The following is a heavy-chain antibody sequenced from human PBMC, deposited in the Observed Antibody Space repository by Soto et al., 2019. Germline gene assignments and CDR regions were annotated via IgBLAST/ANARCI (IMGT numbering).Heavy chain of an antibody. CDR2: ILHSGST. CDR3: ARGRSSCVVGFDF. V-gene: IGHV4-4*02. CDR1: GDSISSFNW. D-gene: IGHD6-19*01. J-gene: IGHJ3*01. Sequence: QVHLQESGPGLVKPSGTLSLTCAVSGDSISSFNWWSWVRQPPGKGPEWIGEILHSGSTTYNPSLKSRVTISLDKSKNQFSLKLTSVTAADTAVYYCARGRSSCVVGFDFWGQGTIVTVSS.